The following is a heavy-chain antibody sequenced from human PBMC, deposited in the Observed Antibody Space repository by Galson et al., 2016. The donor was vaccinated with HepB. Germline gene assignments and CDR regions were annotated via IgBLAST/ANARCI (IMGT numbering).Heavy chain of an antibody. CDR2: IYPYDSDA. Sequence: QSGAEVKKPGESLKISCKASGYTFHNKWIAWVRQTPEKGLEVMGIIYPYDSDARYNPSFQGQVTISVDTSIDTTYLHFNSLKTSDNAIYYCARKFVGTLYNGFDAWGQGTRVIVSS. D-gene: IGHD3-16*01. V-gene: IGHV5-51*03. CDR3: ARKFVGTLYNGFDA. J-gene: IGHJ5*02. CDR1: GYTFHNKW.